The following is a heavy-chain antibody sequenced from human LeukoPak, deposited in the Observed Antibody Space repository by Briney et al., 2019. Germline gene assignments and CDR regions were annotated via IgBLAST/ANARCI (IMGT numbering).Heavy chain of an antibody. J-gene: IGHJ4*02. Sequence: PSDTLSLTCTVSGGSISSYYWSWIRQPAGKELEWIGRILTSGSTNYNPSHKSRVTMSVDTSKTQSSLKLSSVTAADMAVYYCAATVAGSKHFDHWGQGSLVTVSP. CDR2: ILTSGST. V-gene: IGHV4-4*07. CDR1: GGSISSYY. D-gene: IGHD6-19*01. CDR3: AATVAGSKHFDH.